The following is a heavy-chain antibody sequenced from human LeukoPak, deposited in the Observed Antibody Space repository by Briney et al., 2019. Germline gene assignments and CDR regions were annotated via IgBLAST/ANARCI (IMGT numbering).Heavy chain of an antibody. D-gene: IGHD3-22*01. CDR3: AKGTAYYYDSSGYQGYNWFDP. Sequence: TGGSLRLSCAASGFTFSSYAMSWVRQAPGKGLEWVSAISGNGGSTYYADSVKGRFTISRDNSKNTLYLQMNSLRAEDTAVYYCAKGTAYYYDSSGYQGYNWFDPWGQGTLVTVSS. CDR2: ISGNGGST. J-gene: IGHJ5*02. V-gene: IGHV3-23*01. CDR1: GFTFSSYA.